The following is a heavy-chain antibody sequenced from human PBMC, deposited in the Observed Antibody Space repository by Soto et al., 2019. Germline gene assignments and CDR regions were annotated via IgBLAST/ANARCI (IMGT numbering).Heavy chain of an antibody. CDR3: ARGRPRYCSSTSCLYYYYGMDV. CDR2: INHSGST. Sequence: SETLSLTCAVYGGSFSGYYWSWIRQPPGKGLEWIGEINHSGSTNYNPSLKSRVTISVDTSKNQFSLKLSPVTAADTAVYYCARGRPRYCSSTSCLYYYYGMDVWGQGTTVTVSS. CDR1: GGSFSGYY. V-gene: IGHV4-34*01. D-gene: IGHD2-2*01. J-gene: IGHJ6*02.